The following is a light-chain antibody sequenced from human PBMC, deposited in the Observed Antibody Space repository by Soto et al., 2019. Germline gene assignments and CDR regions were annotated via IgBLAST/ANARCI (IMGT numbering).Light chain of an antibody. CDR1: QSVSNSY. Sequence: EIVLTQSPGTLSLSPGERATLSCRASQSVSNSYLAWYQQKPGQAPRLLIYGASSRATGIPDRFSGSGSGTDFSLTISRLEPEDFAVYYCQQYGSSPLYTFGQGTKPEIK. CDR2: GAS. J-gene: IGKJ2*01. V-gene: IGKV3-20*01. CDR3: QQYGSSPLYT.